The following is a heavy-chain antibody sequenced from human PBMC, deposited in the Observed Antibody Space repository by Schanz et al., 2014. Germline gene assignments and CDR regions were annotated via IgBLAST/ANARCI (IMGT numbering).Heavy chain of an antibody. V-gene: IGHV1-2*06. CDR3: ARTASHDVWRGYIPHYAFDL. J-gene: IGHJ3*01. CDR1: GYTFTDYY. CDR2: INPNSGGT. Sequence: QVQLVQSGAEVKKPGASVKVSCKASGYTFTDYYMHWVRQAPGQGLEWMGRINPNSGGTNFAQNLQGRVTMTRDTSITTAYMELGRLRSDDTAVFYCARTASHDVWRGYIPHYAFDLWGQGTVVIVSS. D-gene: IGHD3-3*01.